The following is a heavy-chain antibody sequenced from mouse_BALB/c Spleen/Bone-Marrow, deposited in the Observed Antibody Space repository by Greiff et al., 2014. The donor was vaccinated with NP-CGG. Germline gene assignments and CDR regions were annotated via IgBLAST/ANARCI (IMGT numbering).Heavy chain of an antibody. J-gene: IGHJ2*01. CDR1: GYAFSSYW. D-gene: IGHD4-1*01. CDR2: IYPGDGDT. CDR3: ARGGRLTGYYFDY. V-gene: IGHV1-80*01. Sequence: VQLQQSGAELVRPGSSVMISCKASGYAFSSYWMNWVKQRPGQGLEWIGQIYPGDGDTNYNGNFKDKATLTTDKSSTTAYMQLSSLTSEDSAVYFCARGGRLTGYYFDYWGQGTTLTVSS.